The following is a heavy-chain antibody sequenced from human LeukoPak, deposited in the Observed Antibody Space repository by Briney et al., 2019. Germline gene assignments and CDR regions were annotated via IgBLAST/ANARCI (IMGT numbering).Heavy chain of an antibody. CDR1: GGSFSGYY. CDR2: INHSGST. J-gene: IGHJ4*02. Sequence: PSETLSLTCAVYGGSFSGYYWSWIRQPPGKGLEWIGEINHSGSTNYNPSLKSRVTISVDTSKNQFSLKLSSVPAAGTAVYYCAREAYYGSGSFTRRFDYWGQGTLVTVSS. D-gene: IGHD3-10*01. V-gene: IGHV4-34*01. CDR3: AREAYYGSGSFTRRFDY.